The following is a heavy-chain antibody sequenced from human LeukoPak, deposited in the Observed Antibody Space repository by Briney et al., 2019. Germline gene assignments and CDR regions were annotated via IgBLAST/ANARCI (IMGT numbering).Heavy chain of an antibody. J-gene: IGHJ4*02. D-gene: IGHD3-10*01. CDR1: GYTFTCYY. Sequence: ASVKVSCKASGYTFTCYYIHWMRQAPGQGLEWMGRINPDSGGPNYAHKFQGRVTMTRDTSISTAYMDLSRLTSDDTAVYFCARDRGKVANDYWGQGTLVIVSS. CDR3: ARDRGKVANDY. CDR2: INPDSGGP. V-gene: IGHV1-2*06.